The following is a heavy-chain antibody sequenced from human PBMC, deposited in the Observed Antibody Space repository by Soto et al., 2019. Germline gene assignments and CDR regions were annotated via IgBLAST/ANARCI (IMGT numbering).Heavy chain of an antibody. J-gene: IGHJ4*02. CDR2: IYHSGST. CDR3: ARGSGYDLVVFDY. V-gene: IGHV4-30-2*01. CDR1: GGSISSGGYS. D-gene: IGHD5-12*01. Sequence: SATLSLTCALSGGSISSGGYSWSWIRQPPGKGLEWIGYIYHSGSTYYNPSLKSRVAISVDRSKNQFSLKLSSVTAADTAVYYCARGSGYDLVVFDYWGEGTLVTVSS.